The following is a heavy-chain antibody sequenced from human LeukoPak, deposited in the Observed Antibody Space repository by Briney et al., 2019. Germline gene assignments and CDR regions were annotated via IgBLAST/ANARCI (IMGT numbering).Heavy chain of an antibody. CDR3: ARDVDSDHDRWWQLPAWFDP. J-gene: IGHJ5*02. CDR2: ISSSSSYI. Sequence: GGSLRLSCAASGFTFSSYSMNWVRQAPGKGLEWVSSISSSSSYIYYADSVKGRFTISRDNAKNSLYLQMNSLRAEDTAVYYCARDVDSDHDRWWQLPAWFDPWGQGTLVTVSS. D-gene: IGHD2-15*01. V-gene: IGHV3-21*01. CDR1: GFTFSSYS.